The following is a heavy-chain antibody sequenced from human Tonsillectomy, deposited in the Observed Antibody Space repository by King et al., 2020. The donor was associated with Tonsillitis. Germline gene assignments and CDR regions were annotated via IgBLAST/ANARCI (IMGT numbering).Heavy chain of an antibody. V-gene: IGHV3-30*18. D-gene: IGHD6-13*01. CDR2: ISYDGSNK. J-gene: IGHJ6*02. Sequence: VQLVESGGGVVQPGRSLRLSCGASGFTFSSYGMHWVRQDQGKGLEWVAVISYDGSNKYYAGSVKGRFTISRDNSKNTLYMQMKSLRVEDTAVYYCVKRSGYSSNRYSGVYYHGMDVWGQGTTVTVSS. CDR1: GFTFSSYG. CDR3: VKRSGYSSNRYSGVYYHGMDV.